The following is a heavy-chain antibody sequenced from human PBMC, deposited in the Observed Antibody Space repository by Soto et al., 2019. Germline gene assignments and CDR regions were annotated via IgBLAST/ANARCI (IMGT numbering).Heavy chain of an antibody. D-gene: IGHD3-10*01. CDR3: ARDRYYYGSGRPHNWFDP. CDR1: GGSISSGDYY. CDR2: IYYSGST. V-gene: IGHV4-30-4*01. J-gene: IGHJ5*02. Sequence: PSETLSLTCTVSGGSISSGDYYWSWIRQPPGKGLEWIGYIYYSGSTYYNPSLKSRVTISVDTSKNQFSLKLSSVTAADTAVYYCARDRYYYGSGRPHNWFDPGSQGTLVTVSS.